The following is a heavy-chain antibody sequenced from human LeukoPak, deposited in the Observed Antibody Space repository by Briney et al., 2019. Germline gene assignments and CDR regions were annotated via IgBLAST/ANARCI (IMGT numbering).Heavy chain of an antibody. CDR2: IYYSGTT. CDR3: ARRDSSVWYLDY. V-gene: IGHV4-59*08. CDR1: GGSMSSYY. J-gene: IGHJ4*02. Sequence: SETLSLTCTVSGGSMSSYYWSWIRQTPGKGLEWIGYIYYSGTTNYNPSLKSQVTISIDTSKNQFSLRVTSVTAADTAVYYCARRDSSVWYLDYWGQGTLVSVSS. D-gene: IGHD6-19*01.